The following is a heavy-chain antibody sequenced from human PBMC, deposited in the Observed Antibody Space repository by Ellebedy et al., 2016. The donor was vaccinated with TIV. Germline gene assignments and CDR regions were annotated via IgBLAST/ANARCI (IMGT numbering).Heavy chain of an antibody. V-gene: IGHV3-21*04. CDR3: ARVPSVYGDYFIDY. J-gene: IGHJ4*02. D-gene: IGHD4-17*01. Sequence: GESLKISXAASGFTFSSYSMNWVRQAPGKGLEWVSSISSSSSYIYYADSVKGRFTISRDNAKNSLYLQMNSLRAEDTAVYYCARVPSVYGDYFIDYWGQGTLVTVSS. CDR1: GFTFSSYS. CDR2: ISSSSSYI.